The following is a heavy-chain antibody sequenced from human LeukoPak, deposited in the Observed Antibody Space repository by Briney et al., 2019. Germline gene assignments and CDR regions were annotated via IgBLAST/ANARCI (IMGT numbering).Heavy chain of an antibody. CDR1: GFTFSSYA. CDR3: ARDSSSTPMAPSGY. D-gene: IGHD5-18*01. Sequence: GGSLRLSCAASGFTFSSYAVHWVRQAPGKGLEWVAVLSYDGSNKYYADSVKGRFTISRDNSKNTLYLQMNSLRVEDTAVYYCARDSSSTPMAPSGYWGQGTLVTVSS. V-gene: IGHV3-30*04. CDR2: LSYDGSNK. J-gene: IGHJ4*02.